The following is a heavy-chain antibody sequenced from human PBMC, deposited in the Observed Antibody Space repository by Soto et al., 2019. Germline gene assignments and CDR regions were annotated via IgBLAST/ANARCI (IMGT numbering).Heavy chain of an antibody. CDR1: AYTFTSYG. Sequence: QVQLVQSGAEVKKPGALVKVSCKASAYTFTSYGISWVRQAPGQGLEWMGCISAYNGNTNYAQKLQGRVTMTTDTSTSTAYMELRSLRSDDTAVYYCAREQTIAVAASFDYYGMDVWGQGTTVTVSS. CDR3: AREQTIAVAASFDYYGMDV. J-gene: IGHJ6*02. D-gene: IGHD6-19*01. CDR2: ISAYNGNT. V-gene: IGHV1-18*01.